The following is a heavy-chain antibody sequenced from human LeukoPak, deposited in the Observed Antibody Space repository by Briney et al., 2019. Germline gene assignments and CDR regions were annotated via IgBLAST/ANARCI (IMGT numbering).Heavy chain of an antibody. CDR3: AKLRGYTAYDSDYFDY. V-gene: IGHV3-23*01. CDR2: ITGSGGTT. CDR1: GFTFRSYA. Sequence: GGSLRLSCTASGFTFRSYAMSWVRQAPGKGLDWVSSITGSGGTTYYADSADSVKGRLTISRDNSKNTLYLQMNSLTAGDTAIYYCAKLRGYTAYDSDYFDYWGQGTLVTVSS. D-gene: IGHD5-12*01. J-gene: IGHJ4*02.